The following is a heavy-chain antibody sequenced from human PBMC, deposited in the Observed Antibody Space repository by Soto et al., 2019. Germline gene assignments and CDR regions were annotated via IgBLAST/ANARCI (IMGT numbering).Heavy chain of an antibody. Sequence: GGSLRLSCAASGFTVGSNYMSLVREAPGKWLEWVSVIYSEGTPYYADSVKGRFTISRENSNNTLYLHMNNLRAEDTAVYYCARSTYYDILTGSYYYYAMDVWGQGTTVTVSS. CDR2: IYSEGTP. D-gene: IGHD3-9*01. V-gene: IGHV3-53*01. J-gene: IGHJ6*02. CDR1: GFTVGSNY. CDR3: ARSTYYDILTGSYYYYAMDV.